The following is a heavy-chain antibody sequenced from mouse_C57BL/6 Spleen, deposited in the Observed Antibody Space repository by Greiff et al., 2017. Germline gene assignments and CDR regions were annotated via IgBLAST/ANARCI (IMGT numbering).Heavy chain of an antibody. V-gene: IGHV2-6*01. CDR3: ATYDYDVGAMDY. J-gene: IGHJ4*01. CDR2: IWGVGST. D-gene: IGHD2-4*01. CDR1: GFSLTSYG. Sequence: VQRVESGPGLVAPSQSLSITCTVSGFSLTSYGVDWVRQSPGKGLEWLGVIWGVGSTNYNSALKSRLSISKDNSKSQVFLKMNSLQTDDTAMYYCATYDYDVGAMDYWGQGTSVTVSS.